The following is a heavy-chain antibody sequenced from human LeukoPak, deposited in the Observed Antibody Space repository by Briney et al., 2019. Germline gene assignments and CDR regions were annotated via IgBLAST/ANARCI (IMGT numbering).Heavy chain of an antibody. V-gene: IGHV3-48*02. J-gene: IGHJ3*02. D-gene: IGHD5-12*01. CDR1: GFTFSSYS. CDR3: ARGTGYAVFDI. Sequence: GGSLRLSCAASGFTFSSYSMNWVRQAPGKRLEWVSYISSSSSTIYYADSVQGRFTISRDNAKNTLYLQMNGLRDEDTAVYYCARGTGYAVFDIWGQGTMVTVSS. CDR2: ISSSSSTI.